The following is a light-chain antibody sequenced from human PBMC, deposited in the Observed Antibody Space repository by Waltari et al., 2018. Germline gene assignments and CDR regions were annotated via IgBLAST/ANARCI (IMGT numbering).Light chain of an antibody. CDR3: QQSYSTRYT. CDR2: AAS. Sequence: DIQMTQSPSSLSASVVDRVTITCRASQSISSYLNWYQQKPGKAPKLLIYAASSLQSGVPSRFSGSGSGTDFTLTISSLQPEDFATYYCQQSYSTRYTFGQGTKLEIK. V-gene: IGKV1-39*01. J-gene: IGKJ2*01. CDR1: QSISSY.